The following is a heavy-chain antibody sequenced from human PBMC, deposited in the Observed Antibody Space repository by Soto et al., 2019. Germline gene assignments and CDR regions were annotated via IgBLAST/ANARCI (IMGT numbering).Heavy chain of an antibody. CDR1: GFTFSSYG. Sequence: VQLVESGGGVVQPGRSLRLSCAASGFTFSSYGMHWVRQAPGKGLEWVAVIWYDGSNKYYADSVKGRFTISRDNSKNTLYLQMNSLSAEDTAVYYCASGLYYDFWSGYYPEDYYYYMDVWGKGTTVTVSS. V-gene: IGHV3-33*01. J-gene: IGHJ6*03. CDR2: IWYDGSNK. CDR3: ASGLYYDFWSGYYPEDYYYYMDV. D-gene: IGHD3-3*01.